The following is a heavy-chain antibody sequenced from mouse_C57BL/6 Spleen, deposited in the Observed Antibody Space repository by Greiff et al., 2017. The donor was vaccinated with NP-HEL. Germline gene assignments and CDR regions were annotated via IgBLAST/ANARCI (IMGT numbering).Heavy chain of an antibody. CDR2: IYPGSGST. CDR3: ARGYGSAFAY. V-gene: IGHV1-55*01. CDR1: GYTFTSYW. D-gene: IGHD1-1*01. J-gene: IGHJ3*01. Sequence: VKPGASVKMSCKASGYTFTSYWITWVKQRPGQGLEWIGDIYPGSGSTNYNEKFKSKATLTVDTSSSTAYMQLSSLTSEDSAVYYCARGYGSAFAYWGQGTLVTVSA.